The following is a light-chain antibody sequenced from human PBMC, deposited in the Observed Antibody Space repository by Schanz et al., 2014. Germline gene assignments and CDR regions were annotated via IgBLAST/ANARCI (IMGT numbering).Light chain of an antibody. J-gene: IGLJ3*02. CDR2: DVS. CDR3: CSYAGYWV. CDR1: SSDVGGYNY. Sequence: QSALTQPASVSGSPGQSITISCTGTSSDVGGYNYVSWYQQHPGKAPKLMIYDVSNRPSGVPDRFSGSKSGNTASLTISGLQAEDEADYYCCSYAGYWVFGGGTKLTVL. V-gene: IGLV2-14*01.